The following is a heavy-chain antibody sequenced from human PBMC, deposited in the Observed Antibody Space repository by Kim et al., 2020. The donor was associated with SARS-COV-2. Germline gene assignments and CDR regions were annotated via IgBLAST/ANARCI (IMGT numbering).Heavy chain of an antibody. CDR3: ASTLRYFDWLYRLFDY. D-gene: IGHD3-9*01. V-gene: IGHV4-39*01. CDR1: GGSISSSSYY. Sequence: SETLSLTCTVSGGSISSSSYYWGWIRQPPGKGLEWIGSIYYSGSTYYNPSLKSRVTISVDTSKNQFSLKLSSVTAADTAVYYCASTLRYFDWLYRLFDYWGQGTLVTVSS. J-gene: IGHJ4*02. CDR2: IYYSGST.